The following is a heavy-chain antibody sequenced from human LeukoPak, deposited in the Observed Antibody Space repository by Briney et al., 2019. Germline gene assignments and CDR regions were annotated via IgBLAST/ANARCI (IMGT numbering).Heavy chain of an antibody. V-gene: IGHV3-74*01. CDR1: GFTFSSYW. CDR3: ARVLGYCSSTSCYPLGY. CDR2: INSDGSST. D-gene: IGHD2-2*01. Sequence: PGGSLRLSCAASGFTFSSYWMHWVRQAPGKGLVCVSRINSDGSSTSYADSVKGRFTISRDNAKNTLYLQMNSLRAEDTAVYYCARVLGYCSSTSCYPLGYWGQGALVTVSS. J-gene: IGHJ4*02.